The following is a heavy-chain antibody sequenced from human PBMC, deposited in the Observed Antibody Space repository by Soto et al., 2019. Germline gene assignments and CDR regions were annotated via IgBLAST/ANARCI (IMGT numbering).Heavy chain of an antibody. CDR2: ISAYNGNT. CDR3: ARGTAVAGSFDY. V-gene: IGHV1-18*01. Sequence: GASSEGLCKASGYTFTSYGISWVRQAPGQGLEWMGWISAYNGNTNYAQKLQGRVTMTTDTSTSTAYMELRSLRSDDTAVYYCARGTAVAGSFDYWGQGTLVTVSS. D-gene: IGHD6-19*01. CDR1: GYTFTSYG. J-gene: IGHJ4*02.